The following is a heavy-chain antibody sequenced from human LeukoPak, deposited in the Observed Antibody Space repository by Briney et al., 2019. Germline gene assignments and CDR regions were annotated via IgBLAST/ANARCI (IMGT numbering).Heavy chain of an antibody. CDR2: INHSGNT. D-gene: IGHD3-9*01. CDR3: ARGALEYDILTGYRQYNWFDP. CDR1: GGSFSGYY. J-gene: IGHJ5*02. Sequence: PSETLSLTCAVYGGSFSGYYWSWIRQPPGKGLEWIGEINHSGNTNYNPSLKSRVTISVDTSKNQFSLKLSSVTAADTAVYYCARGALEYDILTGYRQYNWFDPWGQGTLVTVSS. V-gene: IGHV4-34*01.